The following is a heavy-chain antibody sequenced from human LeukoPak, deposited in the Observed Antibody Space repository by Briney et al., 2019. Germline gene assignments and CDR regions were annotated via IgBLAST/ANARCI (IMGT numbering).Heavy chain of an antibody. CDR1: GYTFTGYY. Sequence: GASVNVSCKASGYTFTGYYMHRVRQAPGQGLEWMGRIKPDSGGTNYAQKFQGRVTMTMDTSISTAYMELSRLRSDDTAVYYCARYQYQLLLGNWFDTWGQGTLVTVSS. CDR2: IKPDSGGT. J-gene: IGHJ5*02. D-gene: IGHD2-2*01. V-gene: IGHV1-2*06. CDR3: ARYQYQLLLGNWFDT.